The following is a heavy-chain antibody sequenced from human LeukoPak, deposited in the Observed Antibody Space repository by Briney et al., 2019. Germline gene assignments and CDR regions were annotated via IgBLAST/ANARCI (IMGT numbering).Heavy chain of an antibody. J-gene: IGHJ5*02. Sequence: GSLRLSCAASGFTFSSYGMHWVRQPPGKGLEWIGEINHNGSTNYNPSLKSRVTISVDTSKNQFSLKLSSVTAADTAVYYCAGRPYYYGSGGVNWFDPWGQGTLVTVSS. CDR3: AGRPYYYGSGGVNWFDP. CDR2: INHNGST. CDR1: GFTFSSYG. V-gene: IGHV4-34*08. D-gene: IGHD3-10*01.